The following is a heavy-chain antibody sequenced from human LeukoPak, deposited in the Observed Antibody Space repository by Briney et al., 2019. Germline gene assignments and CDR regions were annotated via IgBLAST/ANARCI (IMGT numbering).Heavy chain of an antibody. V-gene: IGHV3-30*04. CDR3: ARNERVSGSDGW. Sequence: GGSLRLSCAASGFTSSSYAMHWVRQAPGKGLEWVAVISYDGSNKYYADSVKGRFTISRDNSKNTLYLQMNSLRAEDTAVYYCARNERVSGSDGWWGQGTLVTVSS. D-gene: IGHD3-10*01. CDR1: GFTSSSYA. J-gene: IGHJ4*02. CDR2: ISYDGSNK.